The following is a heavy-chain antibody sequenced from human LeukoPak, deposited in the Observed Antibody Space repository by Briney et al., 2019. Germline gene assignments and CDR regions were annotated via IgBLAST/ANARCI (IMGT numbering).Heavy chain of an antibody. J-gene: IGHJ6*03. Sequence: GGSLRLSCTVSGFTVSSNSMSWVRQAPGKGLEWVSFIYSDNTHYSDSVKGRFTISRDNSKNTLYLQMNSLRAEDTAVYYCAKEGYCSGGSCYPKNYYYYMDVWGKGTTVTISS. CDR2: IYSDNT. D-gene: IGHD2-15*01. CDR1: GFTVSSNS. V-gene: IGHV3-53*01. CDR3: AKEGYCSGGSCYPKNYYYYMDV.